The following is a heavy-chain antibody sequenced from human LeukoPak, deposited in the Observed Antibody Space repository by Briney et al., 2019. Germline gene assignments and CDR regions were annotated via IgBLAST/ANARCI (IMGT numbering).Heavy chain of an antibody. V-gene: IGHV3-66*01. CDR2: IYSGGST. CDR1: GFTVSSNY. CDR3: ARDQGGSSWYYFDY. J-gene: IGHJ4*02. Sequence: GGSLRLSCAASGFTVSSNYMSWVRQAPGKGLEWVSVIYSGGSTYYADSVKGGFTISRDNSKNTLYLQMNSLRAEDTAVYYCARDQGGSSWYYFDYWGQGTLVTVSS. D-gene: IGHD6-13*01.